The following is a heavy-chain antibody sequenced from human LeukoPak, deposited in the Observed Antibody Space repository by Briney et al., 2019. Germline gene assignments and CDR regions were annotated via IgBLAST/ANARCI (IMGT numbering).Heavy chain of an antibody. Sequence: TSETLSLTCTVSGGSISSSSYYWGWIRQPPGKGLEWIGSTYYSGSTYYNPSLKSRVTISVDTSKNQFSLKLSSVTAADTAVYYCAKLWGDYIWGSYRDDYWGQGTLVTVSS. D-gene: IGHD3-16*02. CDR3: AKLWGDYIWGSYRDDY. CDR2: TYYSGST. V-gene: IGHV4-39*01. CDR1: GGSISSSSYY. J-gene: IGHJ4*02.